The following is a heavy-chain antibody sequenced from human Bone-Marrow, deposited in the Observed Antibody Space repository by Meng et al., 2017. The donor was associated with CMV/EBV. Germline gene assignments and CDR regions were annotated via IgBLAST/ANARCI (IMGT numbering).Heavy chain of an antibody. V-gene: IGHV4-30-4*08. Sequence: QVQLQESVPGLVKPSQTLSLTCTVSGGSISSGDSYWSWIRQPPGKGLEWIGYIYYSGSTYYNPSLKSRVTISVDTSKNQFSLKLSSVTAADTAVYYCARVRCSGGSCFLFDYWGQGTLVTVSA. CDR2: IYYSGST. J-gene: IGHJ4*02. CDR3: ARVRCSGGSCFLFDY. CDR1: GGSISSGDSY. D-gene: IGHD2-15*01.